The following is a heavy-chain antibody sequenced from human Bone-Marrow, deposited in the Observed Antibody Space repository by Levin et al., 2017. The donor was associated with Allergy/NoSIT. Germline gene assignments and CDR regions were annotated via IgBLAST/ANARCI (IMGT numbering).Heavy chain of an antibody. CDR1: GGSISSGRYY. CDR2: IYTTGST. V-gene: IGHV4-61*02. J-gene: IGHJ6*03. CDR3: ARDRLASLYYYSMDV. Sequence: SQTLSLTCSVSGGSISSGRYYFTWVRQSAGKGLEWIGRIYTTGSTIYNPSLESRVTISRDTFKKEVYLTLSSVTAADTAVYYCARDRLASLYYYSMDVWGRGTTVIVSS.